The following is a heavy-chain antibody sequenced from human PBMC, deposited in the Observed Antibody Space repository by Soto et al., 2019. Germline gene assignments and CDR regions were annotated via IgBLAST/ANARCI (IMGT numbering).Heavy chain of an antibody. J-gene: IGHJ4*02. CDR3: AKDTGQYYFDY. Sequence: EVQLVESGGGLVQPGRSLRLSCAASGFTFDDYAMHWVRQAPGKGLEWVSGISWNSGSIGYADSVKGRFTISRDNAKNSLYQQMNSLIAEDTALYYCAKDTGQYYFDYWGQGTLVTVSS. CDR1: GFTFDDYA. CDR2: ISWNSGSI. V-gene: IGHV3-9*01.